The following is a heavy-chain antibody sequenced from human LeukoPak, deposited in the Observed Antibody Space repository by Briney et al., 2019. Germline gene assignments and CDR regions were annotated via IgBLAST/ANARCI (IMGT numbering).Heavy chain of an antibody. CDR3: ARANFLYCSSTSCLFDY. CDR1: GYTFTSYG. J-gene: IGHJ4*02. V-gene: IGHV1-18*01. D-gene: IGHD2-2*01. CDR2: ISAYNGNT. Sequence: VSVKVSCKASGYTFTSYGISWVRQAPGQGLEWMGWISAYNGNTNYAQKLQGRVTMTTDTSTSTAYMELRSLRSDDTAVYYCARANFLYCSSTSCLFDYWGQGTLVTVSS.